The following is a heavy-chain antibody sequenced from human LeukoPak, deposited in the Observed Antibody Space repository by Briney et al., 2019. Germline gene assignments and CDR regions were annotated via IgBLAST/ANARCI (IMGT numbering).Heavy chain of an antibody. CDR3: ATSGWWGYFDY. CDR2: IKFHGHET. D-gene: IGHD6-19*01. Sequence: GGSLRLSCAVSGFTFSDYWMTWVRQAPGRGLEWVAFIKFHGHETFYADSVEGRFTFSRDNSRNTVYLQMNSLRAEDTAVYYCATSGWWGYFDYWGQGTLVTVSS. V-gene: IGHV3-7*01. CDR1: GFTFSDYW. J-gene: IGHJ4*02.